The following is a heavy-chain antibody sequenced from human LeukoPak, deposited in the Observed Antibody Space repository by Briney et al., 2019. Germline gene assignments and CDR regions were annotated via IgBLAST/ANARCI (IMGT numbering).Heavy chain of an antibody. D-gene: IGHD5-18*01. CDR3: ARWGYGLNPHYFDY. CDR2: INPSGGST. J-gene: IGHJ4*02. Sequence: ASVKVSCKASGYIFNNFGFSWVRQAPGQGLEWMGIINPSGGSTSYAQKFQGRVTMTRDMSTSTVYMELSSLRSEDTAVYYCARWGYGLNPHYFDYWGQGTLVTVSS. V-gene: IGHV1-46*02. CDR1: GYIFNNFG.